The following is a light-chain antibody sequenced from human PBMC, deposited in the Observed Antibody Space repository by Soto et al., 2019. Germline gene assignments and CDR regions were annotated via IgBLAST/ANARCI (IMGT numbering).Light chain of an antibody. CDR2: EVS. CDR1: ISDVGDYNY. V-gene: IGLV2-14*01. J-gene: IGLJ3*02. CDR3: SSYTSSSTLV. Sequence: QSALTQPASVSASPGQSITISCTGTISDVGDYNYVSWYQHHPGKAPKLMIYEVSNRPSGVSNRFSGSKSGNTASLSISGLQAEDEADYYCSSYTSSSTLVFGGGTKLT.